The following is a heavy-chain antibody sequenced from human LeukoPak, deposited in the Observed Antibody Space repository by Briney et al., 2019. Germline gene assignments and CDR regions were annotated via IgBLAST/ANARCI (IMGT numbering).Heavy chain of an antibody. CDR1: GGSINSYY. V-gene: IGHV4-4*07. CDR2: LYTSGST. J-gene: IGHJ4*02. D-gene: IGHD3-10*01. Sequence: PSETLSLTCTVSGGSINSYYWSWIRQPAGKGLEWTGRLYTSGSTNYNPSLKSRVTMSVDTSKNQFSLRLSSVTAADTAVYYCAGHNYFGSGSRSLEFDYWGQGTLVTISS. CDR3: AGHNYFGSGSRSLEFDY.